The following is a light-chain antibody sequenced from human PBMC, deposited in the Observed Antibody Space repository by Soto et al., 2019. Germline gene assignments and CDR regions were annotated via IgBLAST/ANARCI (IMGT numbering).Light chain of an antibody. Sequence: EIVMTQSPSTLSVSPGEGVTLSCRASQTVPSRIAWYQQKPGQAPSLLIYGASTRATGVPDRFSGSGSGTESTLTISSLKSNDYGFYSCQRYKSWPPITFGQGTRLEIK. V-gene: IGKV3-15*01. CDR2: GAS. CDR3: QRYKSWPPIT. CDR1: QTVPSR. J-gene: IGKJ5*01.